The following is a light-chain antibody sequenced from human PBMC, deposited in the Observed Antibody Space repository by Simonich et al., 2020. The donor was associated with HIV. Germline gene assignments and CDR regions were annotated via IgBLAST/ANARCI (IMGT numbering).Light chain of an antibody. V-gene: IGKV3-15*01. Sequence: EIVLTQSPGTLSLSPGERATLSCRASQSVSSSYLAWYQQKPGLAPRLLISGASTRATGIPARFSGSGSGTEFTLTISSLQSEDFAVYYCQQYNNWPPPITFGQGTRLEIK. CDR1: QSVSSSY. CDR3: QQYNNWPPPIT. J-gene: IGKJ5*01. CDR2: GAS.